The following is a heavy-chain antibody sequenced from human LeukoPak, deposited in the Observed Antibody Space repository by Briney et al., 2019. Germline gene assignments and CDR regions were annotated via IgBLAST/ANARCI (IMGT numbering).Heavy chain of an antibody. CDR2: LGIAGDT. Sequence: GGSLRLSCAASGFTVSSYAMHWVRQPIGKGLEWVSALGIAGDTFYPGSVKGRFTISRENARNSLYLQMNSLRAEDTAMYYCARQMQTHGNFDSWGQGTLVTVSS. J-gene: IGHJ4*02. CDR1: GFTVSSYA. D-gene: IGHD1-26*01. CDR3: ARQMQTHGNFDS. V-gene: IGHV3-13*01.